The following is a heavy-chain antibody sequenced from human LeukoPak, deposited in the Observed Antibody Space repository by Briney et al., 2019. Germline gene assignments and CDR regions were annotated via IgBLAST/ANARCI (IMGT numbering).Heavy chain of an antibody. V-gene: IGHV1-46*01. CDR2: INPSGGST. CDR3: ARGDGARIVGATTLGWDY. CDR1: GYTFTSYY. J-gene: IGHJ4*02. D-gene: IGHD1-26*01. Sequence: ASVKVSCKASGYTFTSYYMRWVRQAPGQGLEWMGIINPSGGSTSYAQKFQGRVTMTRDMSTSTVYMELSSLRSEDTAVYYCARGDGARIVGATTLGWDYWGQGTLVTVSS.